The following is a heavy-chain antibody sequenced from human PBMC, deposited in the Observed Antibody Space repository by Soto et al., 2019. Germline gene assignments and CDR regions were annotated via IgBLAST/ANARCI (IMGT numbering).Heavy chain of an antibody. V-gene: IGHV3-33*01. CDR3: ARDSAWLFDS. J-gene: IGHJ4*02. CDR1: GFTYSSYG. Sequence: QVQLVESGGGVVQPGRSLRLPCAVSGFTYSSYGMHWVRQAPGKGLEWVAVIWYDGSNKYYADSVKGRFIISRDDSKNSLSLQMNSLRAEDTAVYYCARDSAWLFDSWGQGTLVTVSS. D-gene: IGHD5-12*01. CDR2: IWYDGSNK.